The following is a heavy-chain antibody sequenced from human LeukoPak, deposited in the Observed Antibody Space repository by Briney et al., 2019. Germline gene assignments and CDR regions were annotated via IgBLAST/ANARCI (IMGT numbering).Heavy chain of an antibody. Sequence: PGGSLRLSCAASGFTFSTYSMNWVRQAPGKGLEWVSSITSSSSYIYYADSVKGRFTIPRDNAKNSLYLQMNSLRAEDTAVYYCARDLDDSSLDYWGQGTLVTVSS. CDR3: ARDLDDSSLDY. CDR1: GFTFSTYS. J-gene: IGHJ4*02. CDR2: ITSSSSYI. D-gene: IGHD3/OR15-3a*01. V-gene: IGHV3-21*01.